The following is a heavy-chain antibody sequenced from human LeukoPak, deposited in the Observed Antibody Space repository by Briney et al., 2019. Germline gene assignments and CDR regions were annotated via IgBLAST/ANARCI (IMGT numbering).Heavy chain of an antibody. D-gene: IGHD2-2*01. Sequence: GGSLRLSCAASGFTFDDYAMHWVRQAPAKGLEWVSGISWNSGSIGYADSVKGRFTISRDNAKNSLYLQMNSLRAEDMALYYCAKGGVVVVPAAEVDYFDYWGQGTLVTVSS. CDR1: GFTFDDYA. V-gene: IGHV3-9*03. CDR2: ISWNSGSI. J-gene: IGHJ4*02. CDR3: AKGGVVVVPAAEVDYFDY.